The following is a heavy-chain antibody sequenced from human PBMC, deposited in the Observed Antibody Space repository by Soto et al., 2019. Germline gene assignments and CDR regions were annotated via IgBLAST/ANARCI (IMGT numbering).Heavy chain of an antibody. CDR1: GGSFSGYY. CDR3: ARGADSSSWYVY. V-gene: IGHV4-34*01. D-gene: IGHD6-13*01. J-gene: IGHJ4*02. Sequence: QVQLQQWGAGLLKPSETLSLTCAVYGGSFSGYYWSWIRQPPGKGLEWIGEINHSGSTHYNPSLKSRVTISVDTSKNQFSLKLSSVTAAGTAVYYCARGADSSSWYVYWGQGTLVTVSS. CDR2: INHSGST.